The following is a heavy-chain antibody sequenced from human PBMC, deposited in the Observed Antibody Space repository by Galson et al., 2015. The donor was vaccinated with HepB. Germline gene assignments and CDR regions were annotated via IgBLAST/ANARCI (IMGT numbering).Heavy chain of an antibody. V-gene: IGHV3-48*04. Sequence: SLRLSCAASTFIFSTYSMNWVRQAPGKGLEWVSYISSSSSTIYYVDSVKGRFTISRDNAKNSLYLQMNSLRVEDTAVYYCVFLRGNDLKPLDYWGQGTLVTVSS. CDR2: ISSSSSTI. J-gene: IGHJ4*02. CDR1: TFIFSTYS. D-gene: IGHD5-12*01. CDR3: VFLRGNDLKPLDY.